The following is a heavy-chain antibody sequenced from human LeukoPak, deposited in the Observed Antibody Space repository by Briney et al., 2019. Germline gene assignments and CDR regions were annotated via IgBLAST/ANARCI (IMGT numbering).Heavy chain of an antibody. Sequence: ESLRLSCAASGFTFSSYSMNWVRQAPGKGLEWVSYISSSSSTIYYADSVKGRFTISRDNAKNSLYLQMNSLRAEDTAVYYCARDRPAGYWGQGTLVTVSS. D-gene: IGHD6-6*01. CDR3: ARDRPAGY. V-gene: IGHV3-48*04. CDR2: ISSSSSTI. CDR1: GFTFSSYS. J-gene: IGHJ4*02.